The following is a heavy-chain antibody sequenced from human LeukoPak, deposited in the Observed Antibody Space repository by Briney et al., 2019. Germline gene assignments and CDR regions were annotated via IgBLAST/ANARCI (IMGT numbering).Heavy chain of an antibody. J-gene: IGHJ4*02. CDR1: AYTFTDYY. Sequence: GASVKVSCKASAYTFTDYYMHWVRQAPGQGLEWMGWINPNSGGTNYAQKFQGRVTMTRDTSISTAYMELSRLRSDDTAVYYCARGLGKSTIFGVVILVYWGQGTLVTVSS. D-gene: IGHD3-3*01. CDR3: ARGLGKSTIFGVVILVY. CDR2: INPNSGGT. V-gene: IGHV1-2*02.